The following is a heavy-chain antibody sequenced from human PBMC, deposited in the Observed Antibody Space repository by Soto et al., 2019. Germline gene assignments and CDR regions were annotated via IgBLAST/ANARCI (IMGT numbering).Heavy chain of an antibody. CDR1: GGSFSGYY. J-gene: IGHJ5*02. CDR3: ARGFPFDP. Sequence: LSLTCAVYGGSFSGYYWSWIRQPPGKGLEWIGEINHSGSTNYNPSLKSRVTISVDTSKNQFSLKLSSVTAADTAVYYCARGFPFDPWRQGTLVTVSS. CDR2: INHSGST. V-gene: IGHV4-34*01.